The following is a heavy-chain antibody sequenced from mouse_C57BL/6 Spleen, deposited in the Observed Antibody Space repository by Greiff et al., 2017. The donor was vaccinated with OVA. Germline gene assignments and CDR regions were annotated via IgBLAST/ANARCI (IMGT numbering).Heavy chain of an antibody. CDR3: ARGAQATAWFAY. CDR2: IYTGDGDT. V-gene: IGHV1-80*01. J-gene: IGHJ3*01. CDR1: GYAFSSYW. D-gene: IGHD3-2*02. Sequence: VKLMESGAELVKPGASVKISCKASGYAFSSYWMNWVKQRPGKGLEWIGQIYTGDGDTNYNGKFKGKATLTADKSSSTAYMQLSSLTSEDSSVYFCARGAQATAWFAYWGQGTLVTVSA.